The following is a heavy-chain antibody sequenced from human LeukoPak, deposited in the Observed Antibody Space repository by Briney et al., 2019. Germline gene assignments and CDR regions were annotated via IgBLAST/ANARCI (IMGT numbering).Heavy chain of an antibody. Sequence: GGSLRLSCAASGFTFSSYGMHWVRQAPGKGLEWVAFIRYDGSNKYYADSVKGRFTISRDNSKNTLHLQMNSLRAEDTAVYYCAKDATGTTDYYYYYMDVWGKGTTVTISS. V-gene: IGHV3-30*02. CDR3: AKDATGTTDYYYYYMDV. D-gene: IGHD1-1*01. CDR2: IRYDGSNK. J-gene: IGHJ6*03. CDR1: GFTFSSYG.